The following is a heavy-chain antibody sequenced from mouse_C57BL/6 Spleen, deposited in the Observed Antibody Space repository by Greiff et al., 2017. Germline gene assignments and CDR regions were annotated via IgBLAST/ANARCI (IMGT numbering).Heavy chain of an antibody. CDR3: ARGYGRMDY. Sequence: VQLQQSGPVLVKPGASVKMSCKASGYTFTDYYMNWVKQSHGKSLEWIGVINPYNGGTSYNQKFKGKATLTVDKSSSTAYMELNGLTSEDSAVYYCARGYGRMDYWGQGTSVTVSS. J-gene: IGHJ4*01. D-gene: IGHD2-10*02. CDR2: INPYNGGT. V-gene: IGHV1-19*01. CDR1: GYTFTDYY.